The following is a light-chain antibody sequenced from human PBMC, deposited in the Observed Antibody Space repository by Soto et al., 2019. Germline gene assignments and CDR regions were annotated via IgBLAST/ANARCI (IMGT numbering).Light chain of an antibody. J-gene: IGLJ7*01. CDR3: AAWDDSLNGLV. CDR2: YDD. CDR1: SFNIGAGYD. V-gene: IGLV1-40*01. Sequence: QSVLTQPPSVSGAPGQRVTISCTGSSFNIGAGYDVHWYQQLPGTAPKLLIYYDDLLPSGVSDRFSGSKSGTSASLAIGGLQSEDEADYYCAAWDDSLNGLVFGGGTQLTVL.